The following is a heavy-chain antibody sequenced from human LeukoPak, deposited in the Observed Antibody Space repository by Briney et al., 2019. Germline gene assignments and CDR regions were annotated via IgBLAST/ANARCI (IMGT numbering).Heavy chain of an antibody. V-gene: IGHV4-39*01. D-gene: IGHD3-3*01. CDR3: ARFFWSASKRLDY. CDR2: ICYSWTT. CDR1: GGSISYNSYC. J-gene: IGHJ4*02. Sequence: SETLSLTCAVSGGSISYNSYCWGWIRQPPGKGLEWIGDICYSWTTYYNPSLKSRVTISVDTSKNQFSLKLSSVTAADTAVYYCARFFWSASKRLDYWGQGTLVTVSS.